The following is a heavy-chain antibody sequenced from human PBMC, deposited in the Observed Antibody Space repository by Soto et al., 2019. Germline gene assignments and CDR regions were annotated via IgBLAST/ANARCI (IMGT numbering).Heavy chain of an antibody. CDR1: GDSISNYY. J-gene: IGHJ4*02. CDR2: IYYSGST. CDR3: ARQLVI. Sequence: QVRLQESGPGLVKPSETLSLTCTVSGDSISNYYWTWIRQPPGKGLEWIGYIYYSGSTNYNSSHKSRVTMSVDTSKNQFSLNLSSVTAADTAVYYCARQLVIWGQGTLVTVSS. V-gene: IGHV4-59*08.